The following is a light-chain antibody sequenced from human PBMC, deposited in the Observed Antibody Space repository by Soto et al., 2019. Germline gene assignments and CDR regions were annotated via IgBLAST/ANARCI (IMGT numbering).Light chain of an antibody. V-gene: IGLV2-8*01. CDR1: SSDVGGYNY. J-gene: IGLJ2*01. CDR2: EFI. CDR3: SSYAGRNNFLVE. Sequence: QSALTQPPSASGSPGQSVTISCTGTSSDVGGYNYVSWYQQHPGKAPKLRFFEFIKRPSGVPDRFLGSKLATTAPRPVSGLQAEDEADYYCSSYAGRNNFLVECGGGTQLNVL.